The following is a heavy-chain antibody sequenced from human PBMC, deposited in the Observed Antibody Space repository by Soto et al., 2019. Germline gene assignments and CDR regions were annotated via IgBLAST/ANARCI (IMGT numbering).Heavy chain of an antibody. D-gene: IGHD4-17*01. CDR2: IIPIFGTA. CDR3: AREGDYGGNPAPFDY. V-gene: IGHV1-69*01. CDR1: GGTFSSYA. J-gene: IGHJ4*02. Sequence: QVQLVQSGAEVKKPGSSVKVSCKASGGTFSSYAISWVRQAPGQGLEWMGGIIPIFGTANYAQKFQGRVTITADESTSTAYMELSSLRSEDTAVYYGAREGDYGGNPAPFDYWGQGTLGTVSS.